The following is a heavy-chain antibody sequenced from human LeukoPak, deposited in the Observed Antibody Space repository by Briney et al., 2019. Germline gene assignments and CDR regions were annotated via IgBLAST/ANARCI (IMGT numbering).Heavy chain of an antibody. CDR3: ARDSAGYFDY. D-gene: IGHD6-19*01. CDR2: IYYSEIT. V-gene: IGHV4-59*01. J-gene: IGHJ4*02. Sequence: SETLSLTCTVSGGSISSYYWSWIRQPPGKGLEWIGYIYYSEITNYSPSLKSRVTISVDTSKNQLSLKLSSVTAADTAVYYCARDSAGYFDYWGQGTLVTVSS. CDR1: GGSISSYY.